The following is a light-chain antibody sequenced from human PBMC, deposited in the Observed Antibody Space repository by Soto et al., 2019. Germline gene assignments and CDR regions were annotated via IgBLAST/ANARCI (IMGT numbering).Light chain of an antibody. Sequence: EIVLTQSPVTLSLSPGERATLSCRASHSVSSYLAWYQQKPGQAPRLLIYDASNRAADIPARFSGSGSGTDFTLTISSLEPEDSAVYYCQQYGGSPRTFGQGTKVDIK. J-gene: IGKJ1*01. CDR3: QQYGGSPRT. CDR1: HSVSSY. CDR2: DAS. V-gene: IGKV3-11*01.